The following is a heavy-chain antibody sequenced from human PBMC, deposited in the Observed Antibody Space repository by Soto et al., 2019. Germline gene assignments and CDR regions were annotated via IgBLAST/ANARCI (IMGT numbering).Heavy chain of an antibody. CDR1: GFTFSTYW. CDR2: MNSDGSST. V-gene: IGHV3-74*01. J-gene: IGHJ3*02. CDR3: ARDLGAWRAFDI. Sequence: EVQLVESGGGLVQPGGSLRLSCAASGFTFSTYWMHWVRQVPGKGLVWVSRMNSDGSSTSYADSVKGRFTISRDNAKNTVYLQMNSLRAEDTAVYYCARDLGAWRAFDIWGQGTMVTVSS.